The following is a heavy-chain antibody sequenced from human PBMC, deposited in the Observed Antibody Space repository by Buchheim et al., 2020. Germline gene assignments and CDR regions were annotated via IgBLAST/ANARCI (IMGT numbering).Heavy chain of an antibody. Sequence: QVQLVQSGAEVKKPGSSVKVSCKTSGGTFSSYAIIWVRQAPGQGLEWMGGIIPIFGTANYAQKFQGRVTITADESTNTAYMELSSLKFEDTAVYYCARDPSYYCITTSCYSGAFDIWGQGT. CDR3: ARDPSYYCITTSCYSGAFDI. CDR2: IIPIFGTA. D-gene: IGHD2-2*01. V-gene: IGHV1-69*01. CDR1: GGTFSSYA. J-gene: IGHJ3*02.